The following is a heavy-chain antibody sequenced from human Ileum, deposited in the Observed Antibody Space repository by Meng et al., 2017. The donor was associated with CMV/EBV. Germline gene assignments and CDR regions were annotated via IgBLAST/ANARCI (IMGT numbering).Heavy chain of an antibody. D-gene: IGHD2-15*01. V-gene: IGHV4-34*01. CDR2: IFHVGGT. Sequence: QVQRHQWGAGLLTPSVPLSLTCGVYDESSSSYFWTWIRQPPGKGLEWIGEIFHVGGTSYNPSLEGRATISVDTSKKQFSLKLSSVTAADTAVYYCARGTSQAWELLHYWGQGTLVTVSS. CDR3: ARGTSQAWELLHY. J-gene: IGHJ4*02. CDR1: DESSSSYF.